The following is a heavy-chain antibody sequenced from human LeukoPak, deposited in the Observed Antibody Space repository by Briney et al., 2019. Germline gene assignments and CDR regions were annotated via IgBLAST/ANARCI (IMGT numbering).Heavy chain of an antibody. CDR3: ARRSTVIRGVLEEAFDY. V-gene: IGHV5-51*01. Sequence: GESLKISCKGSGNSFNNHFIGWVRQMPGKGLEWMGIIYPGDCETRYSPSFQGQVTISADKSISTVYLQWSSLEASDTAMYYCARRSTVIRGVLEEAFDYWGQGTLVTVSS. CDR2: IYPGDCET. J-gene: IGHJ4*02. D-gene: IGHD3-10*01. CDR1: GNSFNNHF.